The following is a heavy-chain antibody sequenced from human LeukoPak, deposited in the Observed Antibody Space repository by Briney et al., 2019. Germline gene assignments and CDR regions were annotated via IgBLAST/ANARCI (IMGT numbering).Heavy chain of an antibody. CDR1: GFTFSSYA. CDR2: ISYDGSNK. CDR3: ARGTYYYDSSGYQFDY. D-gene: IGHD3-22*01. V-gene: IGHV3-30-3*01. Sequence: GGSLRLSCAASGFTFSSYAMHWVRQAPGKGLEWVAVISYDGSNKYYADSVKGRFTISRDNSKNTVYLQMNSLRAEDMAVYYCARGTYYYDSSGYQFDYWGQGTLVTVSS. J-gene: IGHJ4*02.